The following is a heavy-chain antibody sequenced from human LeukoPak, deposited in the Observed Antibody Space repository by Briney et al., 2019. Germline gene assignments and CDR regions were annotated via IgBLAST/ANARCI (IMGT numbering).Heavy chain of an antibody. CDR2: IYYSGST. CDR1: GGSISSYY. J-gene: IGHJ5*01. CDR3: ARLVWLGESPGSWIDS. D-gene: IGHD3-10*01. V-gene: IGHV4-59*01. Sequence: TPSETLSLTCTVSGGSISSYYWSWIRQPPGKGLEWIGYIYYSGSTNYNPSLKSRVTISPDTSKNQLFLKLNSVTAADTAVYYCARLVWLGESPGSWIDSWGQGTLVTVSS.